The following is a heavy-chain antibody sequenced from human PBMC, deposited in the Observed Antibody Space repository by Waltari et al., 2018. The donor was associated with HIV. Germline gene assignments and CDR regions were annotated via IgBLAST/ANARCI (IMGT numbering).Heavy chain of an antibody. J-gene: IGHJ6*02. D-gene: IGHD3-10*01. V-gene: IGHV4-39*07. CDR1: GGSISSSSYY. Sequence: QLQLQESGPGLVKPSETLSLTCTVSGGSISSSSYYWGWLRQPPGTGLEWIGSIYYSGNTYYNPSLKSRVTISVDTSKNQFSLKLSSVTAADTAVYDCAREGAHGSGSLYYYYGMDVWGQGTTVTVSS. CDR2: IYYSGNT. CDR3: AREGAHGSGSLYYYYGMDV.